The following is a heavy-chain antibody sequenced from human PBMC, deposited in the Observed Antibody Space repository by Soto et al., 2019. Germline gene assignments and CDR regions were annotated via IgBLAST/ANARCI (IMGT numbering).Heavy chain of an antibody. CDR1: GFTFSSYW. CDR2: IKQDGSEK. CDR3: ARDRFLAGPPYGMDV. J-gene: IGHJ6*02. V-gene: IGHV3-7*03. D-gene: IGHD3-3*01. Sequence: GGSLRLSCAASGFTFSSYWMSWVRQDPGKGLEWVANIKQDGSEKYYVDSVKGRFTISRDNAKNSLYLQMNSLRAEDTAVYYCARDRFLAGPPYGMDVWGQGTTVTVSS.